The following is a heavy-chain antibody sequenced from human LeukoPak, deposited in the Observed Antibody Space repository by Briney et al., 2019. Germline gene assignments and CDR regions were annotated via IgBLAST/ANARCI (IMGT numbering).Heavy chain of an antibody. CDR3: ARAAYSGSYHSDY. J-gene: IGHJ4*02. CDR1: GGSIVSDDYY. CDR2: IYYSGST. Sequence: SETLSLTCTVSGGSIVSDDYYWSWIRQPPGKGLEWIGYIYYSGSTNYNPSLKSRVTISVDTSKNQFSLKLSSVTAADTAVYYCARAAYSGSYHSDYWGQGTLVTVSS. D-gene: IGHD1-26*01. V-gene: IGHV4-61*08.